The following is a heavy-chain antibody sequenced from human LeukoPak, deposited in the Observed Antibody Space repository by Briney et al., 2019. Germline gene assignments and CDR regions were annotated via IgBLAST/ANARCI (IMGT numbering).Heavy chain of an antibody. Sequence: GGSLRLSCAASGFTFSRYGINWVRQAPGKGREWVALLSFDGSNKYYADAVKGRFTVSRDNSKNTLYVPMSRLRAHETAVYYCAKVPWFGYERRGYRSFDYWGQGTLVTVSS. CDR2: LSFDGSNK. CDR3: AKVPWFGYERRGYRSFDY. D-gene: IGHD3-22*01. J-gene: IGHJ4*02. CDR1: GFTFSRYG. V-gene: IGHV3-30*18.